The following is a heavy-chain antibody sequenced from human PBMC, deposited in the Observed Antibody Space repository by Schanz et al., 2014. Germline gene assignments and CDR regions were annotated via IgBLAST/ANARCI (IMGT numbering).Heavy chain of an antibody. D-gene: IGHD6-25*01. CDR3: AREPLSGYNWFDP. Sequence: QVQLQESGPGLVKPSQTLSLTCTVSGGSIRSGTYYWSWIRQPAGKGLEWIGRIYTSGSTNYNPSQKSRVPIPRDTPKNQFSGKLSSVTAADTAVYYCAREPLSGYNWFDPWGQGSLVTVSS. J-gene: IGHJ5*02. CDR1: GGSIRSGTYY. CDR2: IYTSGST. V-gene: IGHV4-61*02.